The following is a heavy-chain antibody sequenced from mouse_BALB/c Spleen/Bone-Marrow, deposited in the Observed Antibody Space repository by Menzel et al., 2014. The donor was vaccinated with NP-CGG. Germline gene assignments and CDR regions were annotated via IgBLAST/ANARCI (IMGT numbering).Heavy chain of an antibody. D-gene: IGHD2-4*01. V-gene: IGHV2-6-5*01. CDR1: GFSLTDYG. CDR3: AKIYYDFDGFAH. J-gene: IGHJ3*01. Sequence: QVQLKESGPGLVAPSQSLSITCTVSGFSLTDYGVSWIRQPPGKGLEWLGVIWGVGTTYYNSALKSRLSISKDNSKSXVFLKMNSLQTDDTAIYYCAKIYYDFDGFAHWGQGTLVTVSA. CDR2: IWGVGTT.